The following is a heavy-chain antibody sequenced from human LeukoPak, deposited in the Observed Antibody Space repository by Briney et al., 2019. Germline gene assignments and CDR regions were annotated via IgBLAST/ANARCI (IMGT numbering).Heavy chain of an antibody. CDR2: IKQDGSEK. CDR3: ARIKEVTTPDY. CDR1: GFTFSNYW. V-gene: IGHV3-7*01. Sequence: GGSLRLSCAASGFTFSNYWMSWVRQAPGKGLEWVANIKQDGSEKYYVDSVKGRFTISRDNAKNSLYLQMNSLRAEDTAVYYCARIKEVTTPDYWGQGTLVTVSS. J-gene: IGHJ4*02. D-gene: IGHD4-17*01.